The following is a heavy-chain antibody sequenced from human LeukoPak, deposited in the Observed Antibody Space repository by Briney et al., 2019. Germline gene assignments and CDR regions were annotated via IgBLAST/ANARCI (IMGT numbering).Heavy chain of an antibody. V-gene: IGHV4-39*07. CDR1: GGSISSSSYY. J-gene: IGHJ5*02. Sequence: SETLSLTCTVSGGSISSSSYYWGWIRQPPGKGLEWIGSIYYSGSTYYNPSLKSRVTISVDTSKNQFSLKLSSVTAADTAVYYCARDKVGANLYPWGQGTLVTVSS. CDR3: ARDKVGANLYP. D-gene: IGHD1-26*01. CDR2: IYYSGST.